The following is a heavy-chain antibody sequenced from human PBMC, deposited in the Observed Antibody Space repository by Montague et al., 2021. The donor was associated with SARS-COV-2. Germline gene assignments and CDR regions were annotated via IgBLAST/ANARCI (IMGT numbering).Heavy chain of an antibody. CDR3: ARRPHYYDSSGYYYPGPQRYDLDY. CDR2: INHSGST. D-gene: IGHD3-22*01. J-gene: IGHJ4*02. Sequence: SETLSLTCAVYGGSFSGYYWSWIRQPPGKGLEWIGEINHSGSTNYNPSLKSRVTISVDTSKNQFSLKLSSVTAADTAVYYCARRPHYYDSSGYYYPGPQRYDLDYWGQGTLVTVSS. CDR1: GGSFSGYY. V-gene: IGHV4-34*01.